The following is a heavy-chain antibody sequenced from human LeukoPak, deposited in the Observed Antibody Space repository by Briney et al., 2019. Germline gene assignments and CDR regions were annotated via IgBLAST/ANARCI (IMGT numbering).Heavy chain of an antibody. J-gene: IGHJ4*02. D-gene: IGHD6-19*01. CDR2: IVVGSGNT. V-gene: IGHV1-58*02. CDR1: GFTFTSSA. Sequence: SVKVSCMASGFTFTSSAMQWVRQARGQRLEWIGWIVVGSGNTNYAQKFQERVTITRDMSTSTAYMELSSLRSEDTAVYYCAAGYAIAVAGTTGFVYWGQGTLVTVSS. CDR3: AAGYAIAVAGTTGFVY.